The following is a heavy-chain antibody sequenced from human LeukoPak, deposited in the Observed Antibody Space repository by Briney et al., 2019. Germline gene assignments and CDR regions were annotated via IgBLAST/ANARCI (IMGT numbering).Heavy chain of an antibody. D-gene: IGHD5-12*01. CDR3: ARGGEWLRSIPTPLDY. J-gene: IGHJ4*02. Sequence: PSETLSLTCAVYGXSFSGYYWSWIRQPPGKGLEWIGEINHSGSTNYNPSLKSRVTISVDTSKNQFSLKLSSVTAADTAVYYCARGGEWLRSIPTPLDYWGQGTLVTVSS. V-gene: IGHV4-34*01. CDR1: GXSFSGYY. CDR2: INHSGST.